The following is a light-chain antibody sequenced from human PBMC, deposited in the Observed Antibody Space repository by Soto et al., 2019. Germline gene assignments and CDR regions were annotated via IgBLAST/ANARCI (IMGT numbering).Light chain of an antibody. V-gene: IGLV2-14*03. CDR1: SRDVGSYNS. J-gene: IGLJ1*01. CDR3: SSFTSSSSYV. CDR2: DVS. Sequence: QSVRAPAASGSGAPGEAITISCTGNSRDVGSYNSVSWYQQYPGKAPTLMIHDVSNRPSGVSNRFSGSKSGNTASLTISGLQAEDEADYYCSSFTSSSSYVFGSGTKVTVL.